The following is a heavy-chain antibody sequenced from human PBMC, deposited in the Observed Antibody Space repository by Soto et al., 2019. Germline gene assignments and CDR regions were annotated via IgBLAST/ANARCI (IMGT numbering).Heavy chain of an antibody. V-gene: IGHV1-69*01. CDR3: ARRAGGSYYRAYDYGRDA. CDR1: GGTFSSYA. Sequence: QVQLVQSGAEVKKPGSSVKVSCKASGGTFSSYAISWVRQAPGQGLEWMGGIIPIFGTANYAQKCQGRVTINADESTSTAYMELSSLRSEDTAVYYCARRAGGSYYRAYDYGRDAWGQGTTVTVSS. CDR2: IIPIFGTA. J-gene: IGHJ6*02. D-gene: IGHD1-26*01.